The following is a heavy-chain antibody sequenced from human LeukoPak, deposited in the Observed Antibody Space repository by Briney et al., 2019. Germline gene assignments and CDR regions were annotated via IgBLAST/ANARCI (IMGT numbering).Heavy chain of an antibody. Sequence: GGSLRLSCAASGFTFSSYAMSWVGQAPGRGLEWVSSISSNDYITYYADSVKGRFTISRDNSKNTLFMQMNSLRAEDTALYYCAKDREGYYMDVWGKGTTVTVSS. V-gene: IGHV3-23*01. CDR2: ISSNDYIT. J-gene: IGHJ6*03. CDR1: GFTFSSYA. D-gene: IGHD1-26*01. CDR3: AKDREGYYMDV.